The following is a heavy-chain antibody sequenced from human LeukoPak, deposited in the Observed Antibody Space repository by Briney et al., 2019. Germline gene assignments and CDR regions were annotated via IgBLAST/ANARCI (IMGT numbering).Heavy chain of an antibody. J-gene: IGHJ4*02. CDR2: IHPGGSDI. CDR3: ANYNTVWPVF. V-gene: IGHV5-51*01. CDR1: GHTFSTYY. D-gene: IGHD3-10*01. Sequence: GESLKISCAGYGHTFSTYYIGWVRQMPGKGLEWMAIIHPGGSDIRYSPSFQGQVTISADKYINTAYLQWTSLKASDTAMYYCANYNTVWPVFWGLGTLVTVSS.